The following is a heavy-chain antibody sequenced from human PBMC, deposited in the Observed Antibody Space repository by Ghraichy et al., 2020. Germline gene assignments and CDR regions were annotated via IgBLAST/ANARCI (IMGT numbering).Heavy chain of an antibody. D-gene: IGHD6-13*01. CDR2: IYYSGST. V-gene: IGHV4-61*01. J-gene: IGHJ5*02. CDR1: GGSVSSGSYY. Sequence: SETLSLTCTVSGGSVSSGSYYWSWIRQPPEKGLEWIGYIYYSGSTNYNPSLKSRVTISVDTSKNQFSLKLSSVTAADTAVYYCARDRKDDGQQPFDPWGQGTLVTVSS. CDR3: ARDRKDDGQQPFDP.